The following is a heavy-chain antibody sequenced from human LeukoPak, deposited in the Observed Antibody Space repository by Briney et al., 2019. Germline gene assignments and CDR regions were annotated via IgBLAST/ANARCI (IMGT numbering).Heavy chain of an antibody. Sequence: HPGGSLRLSCAASGLTFSDFWMHWVRQPPGKGLVWVALVKGDGRTTIYADSVKGRFTISRDNAKNTSYLQMNSLRADDSGVYYCATGHSYGYDYWGQGVLVTVSS. D-gene: IGHD5-18*01. V-gene: IGHV3-74*01. CDR2: VKGDGRTT. CDR1: GLTFSDFW. J-gene: IGHJ4*02. CDR3: ATGHSYGYDY.